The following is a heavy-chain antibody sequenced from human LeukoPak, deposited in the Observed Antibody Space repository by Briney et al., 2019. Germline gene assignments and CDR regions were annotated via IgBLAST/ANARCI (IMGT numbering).Heavy chain of an antibody. CDR3: ARAVTTEGGMDV. CDR1: GFTFSSYS. J-gene: IGHJ6*02. Sequence: PGGSLILSCAASGFTFSSYSMNWVRQAPGKGLEWVSSISTSSSYKYYADSVKGRFTISRDNAKNSLYLQMNSLRVEDTAVYYCARAVTTEGGMDVWGQGTTVTVSS. CDR2: ISTSSSYK. V-gene: IGHV3-21*01. D-gene: IGHD4-11*01.